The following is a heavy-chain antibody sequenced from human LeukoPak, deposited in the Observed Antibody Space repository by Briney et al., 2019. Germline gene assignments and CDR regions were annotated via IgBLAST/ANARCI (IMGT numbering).Heavy chain of an antibody. V-gene: IGHV3-7*01. CDR2: IKQDGSEK. CDR1: GFTFSSYW. D-gene: IGHD3-3*01. J-gene: IGHJ3*02. Sequence: QPGGSLRLSCAASGFTFSSYWMSWVRQAPGNGLEGVANIKQDGSEKYYVDSVKGRFTIARDNAKNSLYLQMNSLRAEDTAVYYCAREYYDFWSGQKDAFDIWGQGTMVTVSS. CDR3: AREYYDFWSGQKDAFDI.